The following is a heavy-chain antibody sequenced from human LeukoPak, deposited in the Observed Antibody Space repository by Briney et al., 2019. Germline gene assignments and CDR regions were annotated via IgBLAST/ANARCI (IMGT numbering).Heavy chain of an antibody. J-gene: IGHJ4*02. CDR3: ARGAASYYYGSGSFIDY. V-gene: IGHV3-20*04. CDR2: INWNGGST. CDR1: GFTFDDYG. Sequence: GGSLTLSCAASGFTFDDYGMSWVRQAPGKGLEWVSGINWNGGSTGYADSVKGRFTISRDNAKNSLYLQMNSLRAEDTALYYCARGAASYYYGSGSFIDYWGQGTLVTVSS. D-gene: IGHD3-10*01.